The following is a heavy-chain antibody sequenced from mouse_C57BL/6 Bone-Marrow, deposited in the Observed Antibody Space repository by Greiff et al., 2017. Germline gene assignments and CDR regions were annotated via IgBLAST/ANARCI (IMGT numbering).Heavy chain of an antibody. CDR1: GYTFTSYW. D-gene: IGHD3-2*02. CDR2: IDPSDSYT. V-gene: IGHV1-69*01. J-gene: IGHJ4*01. Sequence: QVQLQQPGAELVMPGASVKLSCKASGYTFTSYWMHWVNQRPGQGLEWIGEIDPSDSYTNYNQKFKGKSTLTVDKSSSTAYMQLSSLTSEDSAVYYCARESSGYGYAMDYWGQGTSVTVSS. CDR3: ARESSGYGYAMDY.